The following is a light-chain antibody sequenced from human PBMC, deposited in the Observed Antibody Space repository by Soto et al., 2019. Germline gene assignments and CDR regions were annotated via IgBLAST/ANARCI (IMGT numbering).Light chain of an antibody. Sequence: EIVMTQSPATLSVSPGVRATLSCRASQRVSSKLAWYQQKPGQAPRLLIYGASTRATGIPARFSGSGSGTEFTLTISSLQSEDFAVYYCQQYNNWPLTFGGGTKVEIK. CDR1: QRVSSK. CDR2: GAS. V-gene: IGKV3-15*01. CDR3: QQYNNWPLT. J-gene: IGKJ4*01.